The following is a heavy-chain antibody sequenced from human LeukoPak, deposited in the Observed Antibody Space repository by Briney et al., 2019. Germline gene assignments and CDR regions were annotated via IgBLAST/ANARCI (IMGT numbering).Heavy chain of an antibody. Sequence: PGGSLRLSCAASGFTFDDYGMSWVRQAPGKGLEWVSGIHWNAGSTHHADSVKGRFTISRDNAKNSLYLQMNSLRAEDTALYYCARGLVGSGSYYNGYFDYWGQGTLVAVSS. CDR3: ARGLVGSGSYYNGYFDY. CDR2: IHWNAGST. V-gene: IGHV3-20*04. D-gene: IGHD3-10*01. J-gene: IGHJ4*02. CDR1: GFTFDDYG.